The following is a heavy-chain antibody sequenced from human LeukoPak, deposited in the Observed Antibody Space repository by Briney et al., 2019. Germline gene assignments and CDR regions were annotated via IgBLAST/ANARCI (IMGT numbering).Heavy chain of an antibody. D-gene: IGHD3-22*01. CDR2: IIPIFGTA. V-gene: IGHV1-69*05. Sequence: SVKVSCEASGGTFSSYAISWVRQAPGQGLEWMGGIIPIFGTANYAQKFQGRVTITTDESTSTAYMELSSLRSEDTAVYYCARVDYDSSGYFPPHYFDYWGQGTLVTVSS. CDR3: ARVDYDSSGYFPPHYFDY. CDR1: GGTFSSYA. J-gene: IGHJ4*02.